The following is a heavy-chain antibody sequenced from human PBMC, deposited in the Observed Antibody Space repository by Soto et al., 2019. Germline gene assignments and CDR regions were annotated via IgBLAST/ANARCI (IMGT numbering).Heavy chain of an antibody. Sequence: GGSLRLSCAASGFTFSSYWMSWVRQAPGKGLEWVANIKQDGSEKYYVDSVKGRFTISRDNAKNSLYLQMNSLRAEDTAVYYCARDWRWELPKLDYWGQGTLVTVSS. D-gene: IGHD1-26*01. CDR2: IKQDGSEK. CDR3: ARDWRWELPKLDY. V-gene: IGHV3-7*03. CDR1: GFTFSSYW. J-gene: IGHJ4*02.